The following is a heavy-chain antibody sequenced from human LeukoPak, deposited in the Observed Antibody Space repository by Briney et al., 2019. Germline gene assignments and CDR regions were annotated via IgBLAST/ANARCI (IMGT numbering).Heavy chain of an antibody. Sequence: PGGSLRLSCAASGFTFSSYSMNWVRQAPGKGLEWVSSISSSSSYIYYADSVKGRFTISRDNAKNSLYLQMNSLRAEDTAVYFCARGRRNTARVYFFDYWGQGTLVTVSS. V-gene: IGHV3-21*01. D-gene: IGHD5-18*01. CDR1: GFTFSSYS. J-gene: IGHJ4*02. CDR3: ARGRRNTARVYFFDY. CDR2: ISSSSSYI.